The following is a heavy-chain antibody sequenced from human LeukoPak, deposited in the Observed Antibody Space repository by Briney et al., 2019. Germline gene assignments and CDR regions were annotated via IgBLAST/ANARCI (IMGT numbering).Heavy chain of an antibody. CDR2: IYYSGST. CDR1: GGSISSGGYY. D-gene: IGHD6-6*01. J-gene: IGHJ6*02. CDR3: ARAKGSSSEDYYYYGMDV. V-gene: IGHV4-31*03. Sequence: TQTLSLTCTVSGGSISSGGYYWSWIRQHPGKGLEWIGYIYYSGSTYYNPSLKSRVTISVDTSKNQFSLKLSSVTAADPAVYYCARAKGSSSEDYYYYGMDVWGQGTTVTVSS.